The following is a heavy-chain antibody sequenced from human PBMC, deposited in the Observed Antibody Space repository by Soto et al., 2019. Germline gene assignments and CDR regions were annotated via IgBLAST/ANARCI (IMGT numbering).Heavy chain of an antibody. J-gene: IGHJ4*02. CDR3: ARIGGYHGPLDY. CDR2: IYYSGST. Sequence: SETLSLTCTVSGGSIISYYWSWIRQPPGKGLEWIGYIYYSGSTNYNPSLKSRVTISVDTSKNQFSLKLSSVTAADTAVYYCARIGGYHGPLDYWGQGTLVTVSS. CDR1: GGSIISYY. V-gene: IGHV4-59*01. D-gene: IGHD6-25*01.